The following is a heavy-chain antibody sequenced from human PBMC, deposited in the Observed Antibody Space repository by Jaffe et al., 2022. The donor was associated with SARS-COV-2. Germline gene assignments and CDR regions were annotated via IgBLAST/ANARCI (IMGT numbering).Heavy chain of an antibody. CDR3: ARPSGATIYNDFWSGDFGDYYYYGLDV. D-gene: IGHD3-3*01. Sequence: QVQLVQSGAAVREPGASVMVSCKASGYTFTSYDVHWVRQAPGQGLEWMAWMNPNSGRTASAHKFQGRVTLTRDTSINTAYMELTSLKSDDTAVYYCARPSGATIYNDFWSGDFGDYYYYGLDVWGQGTTVTV. J-gene: IGHJ6*02. CDR2: MNPNSGRT. CDR1: GYTFTSYD. V-gene: IGHV1-8*01.